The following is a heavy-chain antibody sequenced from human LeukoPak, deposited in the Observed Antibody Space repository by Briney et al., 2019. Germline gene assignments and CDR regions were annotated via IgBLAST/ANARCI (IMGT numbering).Heavy chain of an antibody. CDR2: IIPILGIA. CDR1: GGTFSSYA. J-gene: IGHJ6*02. D-gene: IGHD6-13*01. CDR3: AREGRITTPGTIYFYFGLDL. V-gene: IGHV1-69*04. Sequence: ASVKVSCKASGGTFSSYAISWVRQAPGQGLEWMGRIIPILGIANYAQKFQGRVTITADKSTSTAYMELSSLRSEDTAVYYCAREGRITTPGTIYFYFGLDLWGQGTTVIVSS.